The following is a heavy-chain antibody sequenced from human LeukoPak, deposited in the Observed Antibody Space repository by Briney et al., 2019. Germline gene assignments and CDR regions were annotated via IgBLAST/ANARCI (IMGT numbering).Heavy chain of an antibody. Sequence: SETLSLTCTVSGYSISSGYLWGWIRQPPGKGLEWIGSIDGSGSSYYSPSLKSRVTISLDTSRNQFSLKLNSVTAADTAVYYCAKSNGYGLVDIWGQGTMVTVSS. D-gene: IGHD3-10*01. V-gene: IGHV4-38-2*02. CDR3: AKSNGYGLVDI. CDR2: IDGSGSS. CDR1: GYSISSGYL. J-gene: IGHJ3*02.